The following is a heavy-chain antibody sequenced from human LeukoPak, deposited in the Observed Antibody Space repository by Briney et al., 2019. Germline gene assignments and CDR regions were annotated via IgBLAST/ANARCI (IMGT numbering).Heavy chain of an antibody. D-gene: IGHD1-26*01. CDR3: ARDPTGRSDY. CDR2: INPNSGGT. CDR1: GYTLTNYY. Sequence: ASVKVSCKASGYTLTNYYMHWVRQAPGRGLEWMGWINPNSGGTNYAQSFQGRVTMTRDTSISTAYMELSRLRSDDTAVYYCARDPTGRSDYWGQGTLVTVSS. V-gene: IGHV1-2*02. J-gene: IGHJ4*02.